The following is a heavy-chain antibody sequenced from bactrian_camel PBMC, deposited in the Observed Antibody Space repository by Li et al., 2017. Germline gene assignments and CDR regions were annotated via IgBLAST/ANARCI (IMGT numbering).Heavy chain of an antibody. CDR2: ISSDGRT. Sequence: HVQLVESGGGSVQARGSLKLSCEGSGFIFSSCKMGWYRQVPGKQRELFSTISSDGRTTWLLDSVNGRFTTSRDNEKKKMYLQMNNLKTEDTAVYYCASERTNGQYCYGTRDFGYWGQGTQVT. CDR3: ASERTNGQYCYGTRDFGY. J-gene: IGHJ6*01. V-gene: IGHV3S53*01. D-gene: IGHD1*01. CDR1: GFIFSSCK.